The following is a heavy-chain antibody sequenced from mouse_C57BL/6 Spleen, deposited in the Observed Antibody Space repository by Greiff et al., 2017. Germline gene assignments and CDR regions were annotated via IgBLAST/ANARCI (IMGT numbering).Heavy chain of an antibody. CDR2: IYPRSGNT. CDR1: GYTFTSYG. CDR3: ARDTVVAKYYFDY. D-gene: IGHD1-1*01. J-gene: IGHJ2*01. Sequence: VQLQQSGAELARPGASVKLSCKASGYTFTSYGISWVKQRTGQGLEWIGEIYPRSGNTYYNEKFKGKATLTADKSSSTAYMELRSLTSEDSAVYFCARDTVVAKYYFDYWGQGTTLTVSS. V-gene: IGHV1-81*01.